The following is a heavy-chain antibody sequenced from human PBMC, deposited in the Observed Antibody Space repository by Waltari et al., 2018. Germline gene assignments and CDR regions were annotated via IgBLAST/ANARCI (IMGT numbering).Heavy chain of an antibody. CDR2: INPNSGGT. D-gene: IGHD2-21*02. CDR3: ARDNSAYCGGDCADY. V-gene: IGHV1-2*02. J-gene: IGHJ4*02. CDR1: GYTFTGYY. Sequence: QVQLVQSGAEVKKPGASVKVSCKTSGYTFTGYYMHWVRPAPGQGLEWMGWINPNSGGTNYAQKFQGRVTMTRDTSISTAYMELSRLRSDDTAVYYCARDNSAYCGGDCADYWGQGTLVTVSS.